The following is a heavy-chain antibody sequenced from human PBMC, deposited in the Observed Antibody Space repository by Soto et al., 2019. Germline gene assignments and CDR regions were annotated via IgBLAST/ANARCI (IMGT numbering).Heavy chain of an antibody. V-gene: IGHV6-1*01. Sequence: PSQTLSLTCAISGDSVSSNSAAWNWIRQSPSRGLEWLGRTYYRSKWYNDYAVSVKSRITINPDTSKNQFSLQLNSATPEDTPVYACARDASGGSSSGGPLSYWGQGTLVTVSS. CDR3: ARDASGGSSSGGPLSY. CDR2: TYYRSKWYN. J-gene: IGHJ4*02. CDR1: GDSVSSNSAA. D-gene: IGHD6-19*01.